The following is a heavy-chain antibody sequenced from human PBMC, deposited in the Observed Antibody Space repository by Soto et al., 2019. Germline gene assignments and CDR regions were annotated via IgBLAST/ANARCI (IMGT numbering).Heavy chain of an antibody. D-gene: IGHD5-18*01. CDR2: INTGNGNT. J-gene: IGHJ4*02. CDR3: AKLGGGYIFGPYLDY. Sequence: ASVKVSCKTSGYTFTLYTLHWVRQAPGQRLEWMGWINTGNGNTKYSQRFQGRVTMSRDTSASTAYMELSSLTSEDTAVYYCAKLGGGYIFGPYLDYWGQGPLVPVSS. V-gene: IGHV1-3*04. CDR1: GYTFTLYT.